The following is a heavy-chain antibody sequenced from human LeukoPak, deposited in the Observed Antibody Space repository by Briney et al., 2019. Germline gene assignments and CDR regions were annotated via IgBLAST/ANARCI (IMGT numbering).Heavy chain of an antibody. J-gene: IGHJ6*03. CDR2: IRYDGSNK. V-gene: IGHV3-30*02. CDR1: GFTFSSYG. D-gene: IGHD4-11*01. CDR3: ARDRDYISYYMDV. Sequence: GGSLRLSCAASGFTFSSYGMHWVRQAPGKGLEWVAFIRYDGSNKYYADSVKGRFTISRDNSKNTLYLQMNSLRAEGTAVYYCARDRDYISYYMDVWGKGTTVTVSS.